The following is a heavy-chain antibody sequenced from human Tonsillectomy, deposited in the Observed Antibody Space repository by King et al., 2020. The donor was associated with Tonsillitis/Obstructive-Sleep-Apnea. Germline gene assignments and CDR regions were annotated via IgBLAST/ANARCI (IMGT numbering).Heavy chain of an antibody. CDR3: ARDDKDDRYFDY. CDR1: GYTFTRYY. D-gene: IGHD2-15*01. CDR2: INTSDGIT. Sequence: QLVQSGAEVKKPGASVKVSCKAYGYTFTRYYIHWVRQAPGQGLECMGIINTSDGITTYPQKFQGRATITRGTSTNTVHMELRSLRSEDTAVYYCARDDKDDRYFDYWGRGTLVTVSS. J-gene: IGHJ4*02. V-gene: IGHV1-46*01.